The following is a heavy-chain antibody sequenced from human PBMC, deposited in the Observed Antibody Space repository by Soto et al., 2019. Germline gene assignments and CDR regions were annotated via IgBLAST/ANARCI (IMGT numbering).Heavy chain of an antibody. CDR1: GGSFSGYY. V-gene: IGHV4-34*01. Sequence: SETLSLTCAVYGGSFSGYYWTWIRQPPGTGLEWIGEINHSGSTNYNPSLKSRVTISVDTSKNQFSLKLTSVTAADTAVYYCARAGDSGWSLDFGGQGTLVTVSS. CDR3: ARAGDSGWSLDF. J-gene: IGHJ4*02. D-gene: IGHD6-19*01. CDR2: INHSGST.